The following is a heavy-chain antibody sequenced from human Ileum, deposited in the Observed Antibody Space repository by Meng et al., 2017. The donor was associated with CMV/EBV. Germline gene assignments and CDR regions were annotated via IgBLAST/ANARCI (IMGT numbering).Heavy chain of an antibody. Sequence: GESLKISCAASEFTFSGYWMSWVRQAPGKGLEWVANIKQDGSEKYYVDSVKGRFTISRDDAKNSLYLQINSLRAEDTAVYYCATRAPKSESYLYFDYWGQGTLVTVSS. V-gene: IGHV3-7*01. D-gene: IGHD1-26*01. CDR3: ATRAPKSESYLYFDY. CDR2: IKQDGSEK. CDR1: EFTFSGYW. J-gene: IGHJ4*02.